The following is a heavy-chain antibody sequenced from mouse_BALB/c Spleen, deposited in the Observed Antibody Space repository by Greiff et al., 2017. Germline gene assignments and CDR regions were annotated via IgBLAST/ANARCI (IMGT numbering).Heavy chain of an antibody. D-gene: IGHD2-3*01. J-gene: IGHJ1*01. Sequence: EVKLQESGGGLVKPGGSLKLSCAASGFTFSSYAMSWVRQTPEKRLEWVASISSGGSTYYPDSVKGRFTISRDNARNILYLQMSSLRSEDTAMYYCARGGYDLYFDVWGAGTTVTVSS. V-gene: IGHV5-6-5*01. CDR3: ARGGYDLYFDV. CDR1: GFTFSSYA. CDR2: ISSGGST.